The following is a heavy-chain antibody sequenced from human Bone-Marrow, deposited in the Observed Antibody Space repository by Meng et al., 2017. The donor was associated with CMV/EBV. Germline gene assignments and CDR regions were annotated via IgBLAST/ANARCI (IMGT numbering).Heavy chain of an antibody. J-gene: IGHJ5*02. CDR2: ISSSSSYT. D-gene: IGHD3-10*01. CDR3: AHTYYYGSGSPGWFDP. CDR1: GFTFSDYY. Sequence: QVQLVESGGGLVKPGGSLRLSCAASGFTFSDYYMSWIRQAPGKGLEWVSYISSSSSYTNYADSVKGRFTISRDNAKNSLYLQMNSLRAEDTAVYYCAHTYYYGSGSPGWFDPWGQGTLVTVSS. V-gene: IGHV3-11*06.